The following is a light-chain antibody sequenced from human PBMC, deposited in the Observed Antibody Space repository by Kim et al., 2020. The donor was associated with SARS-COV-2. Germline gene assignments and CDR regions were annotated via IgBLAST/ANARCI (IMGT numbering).Light chain of an antibody. CDR1: SSDVGGYNF. Sequence: ITPSCTGTSSDVGGYNFVSWYQHHPGEAPILMIYDVSSRPSGVSHRFAGSKSGNTASLTISVLQAEDEADYCCSSYTSISTLVFGTGTKVTVL. V-gene: IGLV2-14*03. J-gene: IGLJ1*01. CDR3: SSYTSISTLV. CDR2: DVS.